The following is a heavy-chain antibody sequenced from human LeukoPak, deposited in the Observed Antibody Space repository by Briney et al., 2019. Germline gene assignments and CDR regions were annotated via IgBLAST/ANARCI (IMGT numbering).Heavy chain of an antibody. CDR1: GYTFSSYQ. Sequence: ASVKVSCKTAGYTFSSYQTHWVRQAPGQGLEWMGVINSNTGSAAYAEKLEGRVTVTRDMSTSTVYMEISSLRSDDTAVYYCARGARLADFDYWGQGTPVTVSS. J-gene: IGHJ4*02. CDR2: INSNTGSA. V-gene: IGHV1-46*01. CDR3: ARGARLADFDY. D-gene: IGHD3-9*01.